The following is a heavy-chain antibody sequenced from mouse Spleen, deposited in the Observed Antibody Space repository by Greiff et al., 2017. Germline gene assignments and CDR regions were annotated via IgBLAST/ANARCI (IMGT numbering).Heavy chain of an antibody. Sequence: EVKVVESGGGLVQPGRSLRLSCATSGFTFSDFYMEWVRQAPGKGLEWIAASRNKANDYTTEYSASVKGRFIVSRDTSQSILYLQMNALRAEDTAIYYCARDAGGDYWGQGTSVTVSS. J-gene: IGHJ4*01. V-gene: IGHV7-1*01. CDR2: SRNKANDYTT. CDR1: GFTFSDFY. CDR3: ARDAGGDY.